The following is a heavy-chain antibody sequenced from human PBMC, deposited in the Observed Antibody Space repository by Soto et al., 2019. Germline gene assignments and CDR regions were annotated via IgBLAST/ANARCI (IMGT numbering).Heavy chain of an antibody. CDR2: IYYSGST. V-gene: IGHV4-39*01. CDR1: GGSISSSSYY. J-gene: IGHJ5*02. Sequence: PSETLSLTCTVSGGSISSSSYYWGWIRQPPGKGLEWIGSIYYSGSTYYNPSLKSRVTISVDTSKNQFSLKLSSVTAADTAVYYCARGGSLVYAMVRGGPKWFDPWGQGTLVTVSS. CDR3: ARGGSLVYAMVRGGPKWFDP. D-gene: IGHD3-10*01.